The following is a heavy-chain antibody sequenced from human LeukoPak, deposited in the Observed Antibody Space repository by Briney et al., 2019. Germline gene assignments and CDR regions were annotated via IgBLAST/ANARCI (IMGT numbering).Heavy chain of an antibody. J-gene: IGHJ5*02. V-gene: IGHV5-51*01. CDR1: GYSFTSYW. D-gene: IGHD4-11*01. Sequence: PGESLKISCKGSGYSFTSYWIGWVRQMPGKGLEWMGIIYPGDSDTRYSPSFQGQVTISADKSISTAYLQWSSLKASDTAMYYCARHMFSNYDRDYNWFDPWGQGTLVTVSS. CDR3: ARHMFSNYDRDYNWFDP. CDR2: IYPGDSDT.